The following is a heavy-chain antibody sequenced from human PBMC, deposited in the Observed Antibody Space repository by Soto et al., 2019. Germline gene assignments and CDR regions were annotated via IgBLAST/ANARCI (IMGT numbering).Heavy chain of an antibody. D-gene: IGHD1-26*01. J-gene: IGHJ4*02. CDR3: ARDSKTSGCQHLGFNYFGS. Sequence: QVQLVESGGGVVQPGRSLRLSCAASGFSFSISPMHWVRQAPGKGPEWVALISYDGTNKFYADSVKGRFTISRDNSKSKFYLQGDRLGPEDGAGYYCARDSKTSGCQHLGFNYFGSWGQGTLVTVSS. CDR1: GFSFSISP. V-gene: IGHV3-30-3*01. CDR2: ISYDGTNK.